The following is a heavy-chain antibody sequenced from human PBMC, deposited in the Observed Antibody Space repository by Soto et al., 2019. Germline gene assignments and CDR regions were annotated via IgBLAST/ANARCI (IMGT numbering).Heavy chain of an antibody. CDR2: IYYSGET. J-gene: IGHJ1*01. Sequence: QLQLQESGPGLVKPSETLSLTCTVSGGSISGTSYYWGWFRQPPGKRPEWIGSIYYSGETYYSPSLTSRVTIFMDTSKRQLSLNLKYVTAADTAMYYCARQYHENGAKLWEHWGQGTPVTVSS. CDR3: ARQYHENGAKLWEH. D-gene: IGHD3-16*01. CDR1: GGSISGTSYY. V-gene: IGHV4-39*01.